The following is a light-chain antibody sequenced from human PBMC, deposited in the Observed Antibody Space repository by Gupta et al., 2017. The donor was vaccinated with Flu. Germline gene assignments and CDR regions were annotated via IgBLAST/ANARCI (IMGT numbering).Light chain of an antibody. CDR2: EVS. J-gene: IGLJ1*01. CDR1: SSDVGGNNY. V-gene: IGLV2-8*01. CDR3: TSYAGNNNFV. Sequence: VAISCTGASSDVGGNNYVSCNQQHPAKPHNLMIYEVSRRPAVVPGCFSGSKSGNTASLTVSVLQEEEEADYYCTSYAGNNNFVFGTGTKVTVL.